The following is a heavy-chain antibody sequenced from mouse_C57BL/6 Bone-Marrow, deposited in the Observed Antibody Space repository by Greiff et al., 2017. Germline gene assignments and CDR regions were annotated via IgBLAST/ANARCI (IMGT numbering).Heavy chain of an antibody. Sequence: EVKLQASGGGLVQPGGSMKLSCVASGFTFSNYWMNWVRQSPEKGLAWVAQIRLKSDNYATHYAESVKGRFTISRDDSKSSVYLQMNNLRAEDTGIYYCTLYYSNMFAYWGQGTLVTVSA. CDR2: IRLKSDNYAT. V-gene: IGHV6-3*01. CDR1: GFTFSNYW. CDR3: TLYYSNMFAY. D-gene: IGHD2-5*01. J-gene: IGHJ3*01.